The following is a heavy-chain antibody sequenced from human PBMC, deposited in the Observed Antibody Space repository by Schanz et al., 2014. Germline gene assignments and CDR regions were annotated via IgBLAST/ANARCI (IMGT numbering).Heavy chain of an antibody. V-gene: IGHV3-30*04. CDR1: GFMFTKYA. Sequence: VQLVESGGGLAQPGGSLRLSCVASGFMFTKYAMNWVRQAPGKGLEWVAFISYDGNNQYYADSVKGRFTISRDNSKNTLYLQMNSLRAEDTAVYYCVRIYSGYSGGYLDYWGQGTLVTVSS. CDR2: ISYDGNNQ. D-gene: IGHD5-12*01. CDR3: VRIYSGYSGGYLDY. J-gene: IGHJ4*02.